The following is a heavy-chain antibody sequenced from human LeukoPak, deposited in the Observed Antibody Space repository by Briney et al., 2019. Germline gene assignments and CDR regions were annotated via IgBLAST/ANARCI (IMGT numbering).Heavy chain of an antibody. D-gene: IGHD6-13*01. J-gene: IGHJ4*02. CDR2: IYYGGST. Sequence: PSETLSLTCTVSGGSISSYYWSWIRQPPGQGLEWIGYIYYGGSTNYNPSLKSRVTISVDTSKNQFSLKLSSVTAADTAVYYCARGLGIAASYFDYWGQGTLVTVSS. CDR1: GGSISSYY. CDR3: ARGLGIAASYFDY. V-gene: IGHV4-59*01.